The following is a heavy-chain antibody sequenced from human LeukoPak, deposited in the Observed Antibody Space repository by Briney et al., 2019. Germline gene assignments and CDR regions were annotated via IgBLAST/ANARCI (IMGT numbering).Heavy chain of an antibody. V-gene: IGHV3-48*03. Sequence: GGSLRLSCAASGFTFSSYEMNWVRQAPGKGLEWVSYISSSGSTIYYADSVKGRFTISRDNSKNTLYLQMNSLRAEDTAVYYCAKVGDVYNSGVRDYWGQGNLVTVSS. CDR2: ISSSGSTI. CDR1: GFTFSSYE. D-gene: IGHD5-24*01. J-gene: IGHJ4*02. CDR3: AKVGDVYNSGVRDY.